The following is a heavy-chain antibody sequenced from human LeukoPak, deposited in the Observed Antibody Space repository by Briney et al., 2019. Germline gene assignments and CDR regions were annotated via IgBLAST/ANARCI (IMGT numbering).Heavy chain of an antibody. V-gene: IGHV3-7*01. CDR3: ARDRGGGYCTNGVCRGYFQH. CDR2: IKQDGSEK. J-gene: IGHJ1*01. CDR1: GFTFSSYW. Sequence: GGSLRLSCAASGFTFSSYWMSWVRQAPGKGLEWVANIKQDGSEKYYVDSVKGRFTISRDNAKNSLYLQMNSLRAEDTAVYYCARDRGGGYCTNGVCRGYFQHWGQGTLVTVSS. D-gene: IGHD2-8*01.